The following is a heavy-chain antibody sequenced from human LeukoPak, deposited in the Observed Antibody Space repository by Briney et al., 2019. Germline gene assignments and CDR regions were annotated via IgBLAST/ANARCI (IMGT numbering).Heavy chain of an antibody. D-gene: IGHD5-24*01. Sequence: SETQSLTCAVYGGSFSGYYWSWIRQPPGKGLEWIGEINHSGSTNYNPSLKSRVTISVDTSKNQFSLKLSSVTAADTAVYYCARSRRDGYNPDDAFDIWGQGTMVTVPS. V-gene: IGHV4-34*01. J-gene: IGHJ3*02. CDR2: INHSGST. CDR3: ARSRRDGYNPDDAFDI. CDR1: GGSFSGYY.